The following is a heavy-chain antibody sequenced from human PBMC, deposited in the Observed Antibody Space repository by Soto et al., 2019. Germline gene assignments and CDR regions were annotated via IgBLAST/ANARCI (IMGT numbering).Heavy chain of an antibody. D-gene: IGHD1-1*01. CDR2: IYYSGST. J-gene: IGHJ4*02. CDR1: GGSFDITSSY. V-gene: IGHV4-39*02. CDR3: ATVPIVGTKPYYFDS. Sequence: PETLSLTCTVSGGSFDITSSYWAWVRQPPGQGLEWIAYIYYSGSTYYNPSLKSRITISVDTSTNQLSLRLSSVTAADTAVYYCATVPIVGTKPYYFDSWGQGTLVTVSS.